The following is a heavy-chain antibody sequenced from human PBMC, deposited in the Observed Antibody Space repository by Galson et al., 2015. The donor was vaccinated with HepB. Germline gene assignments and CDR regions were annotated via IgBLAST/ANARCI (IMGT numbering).Heavy chain of an antibody. V-gene: IGHV4-59*01. CDR3: AAKRGPAAIGGYYYYYMDV. J-gene: IGHJ6*03. Sequence: ETLSLTCTVTGGSISSYYWSWIRQPPGKGLEWVGYIYYSGSTNYNPSLKSRVTISVDTSKNQFSLKLSSVTAADTAVYYCAAKRGPAAIGGYYYYYMDVWGKGTTVTVSS. D-gene: IGHD2-2*01. CDR2: IYYSGST. CDR1: GGSISSYY.